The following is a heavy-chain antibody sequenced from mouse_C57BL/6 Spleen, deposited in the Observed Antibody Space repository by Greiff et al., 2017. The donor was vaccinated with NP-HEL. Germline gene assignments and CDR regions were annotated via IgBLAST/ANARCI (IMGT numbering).Heavy chain of an antibody. D-gene: IGHD1-1*01. CDR1: GYAFSSSW. CDR2: IYPGDGDT. Sequence: VQLQQSGPELVKPGASVKISCKASGYAFSSSWMNWVKQRPGKGLEWIGRIYPGDGDTNYNGKFKGKATLTADKSSSTAYMQLSSLTSEDSAVYFCARLLRYPGAMDYWGQGTSVTVSS. CDR3: ARLLRYPGAMDY. V-gene: IGHV1-82*01. J-gene: IGHJ4*01.